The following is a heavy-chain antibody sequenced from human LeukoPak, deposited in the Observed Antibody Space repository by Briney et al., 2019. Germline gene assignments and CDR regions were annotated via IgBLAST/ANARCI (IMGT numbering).Heavy chain of an antibody. D-gene: IGHD6-19*01. CDR1: GGSFSGYY. V-gene: IGHV4-34*01. CDR3: ARTRGITVIEDAFDI. CDR2: INHSGST. Sequence: SETLSLTCAVYGGSFSGYYWIWIRQPPGKGLEWIGEINHSGSTNYNPSLKSRVTISVDTSKNQFSLKLSSVTAADTAVYYCARTRGITVIEDAFDIWGQGTMVTVSS. J-gene: IGHJ3*02.